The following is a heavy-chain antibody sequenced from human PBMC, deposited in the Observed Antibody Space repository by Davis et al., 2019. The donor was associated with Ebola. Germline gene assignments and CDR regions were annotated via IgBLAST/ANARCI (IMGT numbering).Heavy chain of an antibody. CDR2: MNPNSGNT. CDR1: GYTFTSYD. V-gene: IGHV1-8*01. Sequence: ASVKVSCKASGYTFTSYDINWVRQASGQGLEWMGWMNPNSGNTGYAQKFQGRVTMTRNTSISTAYMELSSLRSEDTAVYYCARGRERNYYDSSGYRRGAFDIWGQGTMVTVSS. CDR3: ARGRERNYYDSSGYRRGAFDI. J-gene: IGHJ3*02. D-gene: IGHD3-22*01.